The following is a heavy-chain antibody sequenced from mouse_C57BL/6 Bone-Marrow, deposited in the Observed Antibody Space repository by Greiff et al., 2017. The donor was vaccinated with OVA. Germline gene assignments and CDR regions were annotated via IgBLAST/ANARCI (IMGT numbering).Heavy chain of an antibody. CDR2: ISDGGSYT. CDR1: GFTFSSYA. D-gene: IGHD2-3*01. CDR3: ARDYGYYFFAY. V-gene: IGHV5-4*01. J-gene: IGHJ3*01. Sequence: EVKVEESGGGLVKPGGSLKLSCAASGFTFSSYAMSWVRQTPEKRLEWVATISDGGSYTYYPDNVKGRFTISRDNAKNNLYLQMSHLKSEDTAMYYCARDYGYYFFAYWGQGTLVTVSA.